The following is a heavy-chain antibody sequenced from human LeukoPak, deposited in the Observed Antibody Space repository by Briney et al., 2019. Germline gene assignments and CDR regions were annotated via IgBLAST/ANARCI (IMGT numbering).Heavy chain of an antibody. V-gene: IGHV4-4*02. Sequence: SETLSLTCAVSGGSINSSNWWSWVRQPPGKGLEWIGEIYHSGSTNYNPSLKSRVTISVDKSKNQFSLKLSSVTAADTAVYYCARHVNWGRTNYFDYWGQGTLVTVSS. CDR1: GGSINSSNW. J-gene: IGHJ4*02. CDR3: ARHVNWGRTNYFDY. D-gene: IGHD7-27*01. CDR2: IYHSGST.